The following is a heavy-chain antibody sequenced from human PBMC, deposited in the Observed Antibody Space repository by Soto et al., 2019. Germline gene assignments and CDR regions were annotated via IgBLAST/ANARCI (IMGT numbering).Heavy chain of an antibody. CDR3: ARVVGRRFLDY. CDR1: GFSLSDYY. CDR2: ISSSGTST. D-gene: IGHD1-1*01. V-gene: IGHV3-11*01. J-gene: IGHJ4*02. Sequence: QVQLVESGGDLVKPGGSLRLSCVVSGFSLSDYYMGWLRQAPGQGLEWVGYISSSGTSTSNVDSVKGRLTISRDNAKNSLFLQMESVKVEDTGMYYCARVVGRRFLDYWGQGTLVTVSP.